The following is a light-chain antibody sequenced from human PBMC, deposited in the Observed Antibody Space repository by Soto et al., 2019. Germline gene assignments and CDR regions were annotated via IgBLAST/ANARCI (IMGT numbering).Light chain of an antibody. J-gene: IGLJ2*01. CDR2: RNN. CDR1: NSNIGSKY. Sequence: QSVLTQPPSASGTPGQRVSISCSGSNSNIGSKYVYWYQQLPGTAPKLLMYRNNQRPSWVPDRFSGSKSGTSASLAISGLRSEDEADYYCAAWDNNLGGPAFGGGTKVTVL. V-gene: IGLV1-47*01. CDR3: AAWDNNLGGPA.